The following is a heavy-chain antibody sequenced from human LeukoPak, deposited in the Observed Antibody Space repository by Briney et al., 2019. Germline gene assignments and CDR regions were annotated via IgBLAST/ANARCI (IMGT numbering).Heavy chain of an antibody. CDR3: AKYDSFDHYYDSSGRFDC. V-gene: IGHV3-23*01. CDR2: ISGSAGDT. D-gene: IGHD3-22*01. CDR1: GFTFSSYA. J-gene: IGHJ4*02. Sequence: GVSLRLSCAASGFTFSSYAMNWVRQAPGKGLEWVSAISGSAGDTYFSDSVKGRFTISRDNSKSTLFLQMNSLRAEDTAVYYCAKYDSFDHYYDSSGRFDCWGQGTLVTVSS.